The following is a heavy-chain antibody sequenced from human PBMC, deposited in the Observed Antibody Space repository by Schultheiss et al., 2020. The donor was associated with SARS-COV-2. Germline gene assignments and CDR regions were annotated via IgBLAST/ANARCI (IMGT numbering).Heavy chain of an antibody. J-gene: IGHJ6*03. CDR1: GFTFSSYW. Sequence: GGSLRLSCAASGFTFSSYWMSWVRQAPGKGLEWVANIKQDGSEKYYVDSVKGRFTISRDNAKNSLYLQMNSLRAEDTAVYYCARDAYDSLYYYYMDVWGKGTTVTVSS. D-gene: IGHD5-12*01. CDR2: IKQDGSEK. V-gene: IGHV3-7*03. CDR3: ARDAYDSLYYYYMDV.